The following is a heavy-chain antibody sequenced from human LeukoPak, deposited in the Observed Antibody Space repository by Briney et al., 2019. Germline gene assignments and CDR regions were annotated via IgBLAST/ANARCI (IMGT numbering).Heavy chain of an antibody. CDR1: GFTFSSYA. CDR2: ISGSGGST. D-gene: IGHD3-9*01. Sequence: GGSLRLSCAASGFTFSSYAMSWVRQAPGKGLEWVSAISGSGGSTYYADSVKGRFTISRDNSKNTLYLQMNSLRAEDTAVYYCAKDSLFLRYFDWLFPGAFDIWGQGTMVTVSS. J-gene: IGHJ3*02. V-gene: IGHV3-23*01. CDR3: AKDSLFLRYFDWLFPGAFDI.